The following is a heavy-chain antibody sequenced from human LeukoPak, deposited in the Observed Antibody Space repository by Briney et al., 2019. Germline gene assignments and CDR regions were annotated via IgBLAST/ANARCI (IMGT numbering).Heavy chain of an antibody. D-gene: IGHD2/OR15-2a*01. J-gene: IGHJ4*02. CDR1: GLSLSTSAVG. Sequence: SGPTLVKPTQTLTLTCTFSGLSLSTSAVGVGWIRQPPGKALEWLALIYWDDDKRYSPSLKSRLTITKDTSKNQVVLAMSNMDPVDTATYYCAHRNPQSMAYYFDYWGQGTLVTVSS. CDR3: AHRNPQSMAYYFDY. V-gene: IGHV2-5*02. CDR2: IYWDDDK.